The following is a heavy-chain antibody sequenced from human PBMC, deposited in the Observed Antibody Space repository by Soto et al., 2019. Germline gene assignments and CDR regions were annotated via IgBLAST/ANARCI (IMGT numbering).Heavy chain of an antibody. V-gene: IGHV3-33*01. CDR3: ARDRGLRYFEWLRQPAYYYGMDV. CDR2: IWYDGSNK. CDR1: GFTFSSYG. J-gene: IGHJ6*04. Sequence: QVQLVESGGGVVQPGRSLRLSCAASGFTFSSYGMHWVRKAPGKGLEWVAVIWYDGSNKYYADSVKGRFTISRDNSKNTLDLKMTSLVAEDTAVYYCARDRGLRYFEWLRQPAYYYGMDVWGKGTTVTVSS. D-gene: IGHD3-9*01.